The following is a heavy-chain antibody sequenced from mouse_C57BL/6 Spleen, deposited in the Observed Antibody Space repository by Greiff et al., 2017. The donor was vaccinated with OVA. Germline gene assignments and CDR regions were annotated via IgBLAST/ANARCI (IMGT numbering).Heavy chain of an antibody. V-gene: IGHV1-69*01. CDR1: GYTFTSYW. Sequence: VQLQQPGAELVMPGASVKLSCKASGYTFTSYWMHWVKQRPGQGLEWIGEIDPSDSYTNYNQKFKGKSTLTVDKSSSTAYMQLSSLTSEDSAVYYCARDGPFDYWGQGTTLTGSS. CDR3: ARDGPFDY. D-gene: IGHD2-3*01. J-gene: IGHJ2*01. CDR2: IDPSDSYT.